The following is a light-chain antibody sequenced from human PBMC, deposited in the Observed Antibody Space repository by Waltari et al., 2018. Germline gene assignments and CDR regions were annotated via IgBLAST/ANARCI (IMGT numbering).Light chain of an antibody. CDR1: QTINNW. V-gene: IGKV1-5*03. CDR3: QQYNNWPPGYI. J-gene: IGKJ2*01. Sequence: DIQMTQSPSTLSASVGDRVTITCRASQTINNWLAWYQHKPGKAPQLLIQRASVLQSGVPSRFICSGSGTDFTLTISSLQADDFATYYCQQYNNWPPGYIFGQGTKLEIK. CDR2: RAS.